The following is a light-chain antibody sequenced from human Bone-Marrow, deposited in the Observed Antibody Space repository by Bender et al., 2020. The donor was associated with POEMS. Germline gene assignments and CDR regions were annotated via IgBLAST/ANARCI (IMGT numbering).Light chain of an antibody. CDR1: NSNIGTNA. Sequence: QSVLTQPPSASGTPGQRVTISCSGSNSNIGTNAVNWYQQPPGTAPKLLIYSDNQRPSGVPDRFYAFKSGTSASLAISGLQSEDEADYYCAAWDAGLSCGVFGGGTKLTVL. CDR3: AAWDAGLSCGV. V-gene: IGLV1-44*01. J-gene: IGLJ3*02. CDR2: SDN.